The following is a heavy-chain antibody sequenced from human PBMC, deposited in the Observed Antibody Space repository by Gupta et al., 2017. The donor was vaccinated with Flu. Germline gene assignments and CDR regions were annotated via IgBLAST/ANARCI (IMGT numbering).Heavy chain of an antibody. CDR1: GFSLSTSGMC. Sequence: QVTLRESGPALVKPTQTLTLTCTFSGFSLSTSGMCVSWIRQPAGKALEWLALIDWDDDKYYSTSLKTRLTISKDTSKNQVVLTMTNMDPVDTAAYYCARIRRSQWLVHYYFGMDVWGQGTTVTVSS. CDR3: ARIRRSQWLVHYYFGMDV. CDR2: IDWDDDK. D-gene: IGHD6-19*01. V-gene: IGHV2-70*01. J-gene: IGHJ6*02.